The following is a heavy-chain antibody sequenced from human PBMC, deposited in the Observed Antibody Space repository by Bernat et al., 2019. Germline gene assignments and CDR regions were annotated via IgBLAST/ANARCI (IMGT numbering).Heavy chain of an antibody. Sequence: QVQLVQSGAEVKKPGSSVKVSCKASGGTFSSYTISWVRQAPGQGLEWMGRIIPILGIANYAQKFRGRVTITADKSTSTAYMELSSLRSEDTAVYYCAREVPTRAIPYSSSWYGYFQHWGQGTLVTVSS. D-gene: IGHD6-13*01. CDR2: IIPILGIA. CDR3: AREVPTRAIPYSSSWYGYFQH. CDR1: GGTFSSYT. V-gene: IGHV1-69*08. J-gene: IGHJ1*01.